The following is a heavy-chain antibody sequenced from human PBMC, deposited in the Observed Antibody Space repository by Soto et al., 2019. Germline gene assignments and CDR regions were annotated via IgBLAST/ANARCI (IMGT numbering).Heavy chain of an antibody. CDR1: GFIFNDYA. V-gene: IGHV3-30*03. CDR2: ISSDGHHQ. CDR3: SRGTYYPQSSGLHADY. J-gene: IGHJ4*02. Sequence: XGSLRLFCATSGFIFNDYAMYWVRQAPGQGLEWVAIISSDGHHQFYLDNLRGRFTASRDNSKNTLYLQMNSLRPEDTAVYYCSRGTYYPQSSGLHADYWGPGTVVTVSS. D-gene: IGHD3-22*01.